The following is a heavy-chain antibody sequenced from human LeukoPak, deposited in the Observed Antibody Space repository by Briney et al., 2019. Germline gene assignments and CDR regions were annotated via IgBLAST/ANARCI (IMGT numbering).Heavy chain of an antibody. CDR3: ARVDKAMSAFDP. V-gene: IGHV4-34*01. J-gene: IGHJ5*02. CDR1: GGSFSTYY. CDR2: INPSGTT. D-gene: IGHD5-18*01. Sequence: SETLSLTCAAYGGSFSTYYWNWIRQPPGKGLEWIGQINPSGTTNYTPSLKSRVTMSVDTSKKQVSLKLSSVTDADTAVYYCARVDKAMSAFDPWGQGTLVTVSS.